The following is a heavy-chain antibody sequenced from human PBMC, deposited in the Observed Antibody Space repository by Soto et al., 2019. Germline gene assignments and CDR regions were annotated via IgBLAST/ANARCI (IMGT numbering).Heavy chain of an antibody. CDR1: GYTFTNYA. J-gene: IGHJ2*01. Sequence: QVQLVQSGAEVKKPGASVKVSCKASGYTFTNYAMHWVRQAPGQRLEWMGWINAGNGNTKYSQKFQGRVTITRDTSASTAYMELSSLRSEDTAVYYCGRGGSLYWYFDLWGRGTLVTVSS. V-gene: IGHV1-3*01. CDR2: INAGNGNT. D-gene: IGHD1-26*01. CDR3: GRGGSLYWYFDL.